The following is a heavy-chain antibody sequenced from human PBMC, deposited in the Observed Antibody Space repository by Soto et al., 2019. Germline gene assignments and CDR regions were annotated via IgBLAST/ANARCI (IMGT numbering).Heavy chain of an antibody. CDR3: ARQVDIFTGYYESFYYYFGMDV. Sequence: PSETLSLTCAVSGGSISSGGYSWSWIRQPPGKGLEWIGYMYHSGSTYYNPSLKSRVTISIDRSKNQFSLKLSSVTAADTAVYYCARQVDIFTGYYESFYYYFGMDVWGQGTTVT. D-gene: IGHD3-9*01. V-gene: IGHV4-30-2*01. CDR2: MYHSGST. CDR1: GGSISSGGYS. J-gene: IGHJ6*02.